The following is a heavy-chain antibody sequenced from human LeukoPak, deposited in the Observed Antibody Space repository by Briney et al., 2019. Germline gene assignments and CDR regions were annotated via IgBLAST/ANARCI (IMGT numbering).Heavy chain of an antibody. CDR2: ISAYNGNT. CDR3: ARGSGSYFNTLVDY. Sequence: ASVTVSCKASGYTFTSYGISWVRQAPGQGLEWMGWISAYNGNTNYAQNLQGRVTMTTDTSTSTAYMELRSLRSDDTAVYYCARGSGSYFNTLVDYWGQGTLVTVSS. J-gene: IGHJ4*02. CDR1: GYTFTSYG. V-gene: IGHV1-18*01. D-gene: IGHD1-26*01.